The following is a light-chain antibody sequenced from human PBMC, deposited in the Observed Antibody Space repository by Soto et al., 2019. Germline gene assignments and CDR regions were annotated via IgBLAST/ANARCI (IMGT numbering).Light chain of an antibody. Sequence: EIVLTQSPGTLSLSPGERSTLSFSSSRSVSSSYLAWYQQKPGQAPRLLIYGASSRATGIPDRFSGSGSGTDFTLTISRLEPEDFAVYYCQQYGSSPRTFGQGTKVDIK. CDR3: QQYGSSPRT. V-gene: IGKV3-20*01. J-gene: IGKJ1*01. CDR2: GAS. CDR1: RSVSSSY.